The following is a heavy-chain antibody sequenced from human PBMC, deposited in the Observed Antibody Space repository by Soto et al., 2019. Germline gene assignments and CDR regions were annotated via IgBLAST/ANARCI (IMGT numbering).Heavy chain of an antibody. CDR2: IFPDDSET. Sequence: GDSLKISCKGVGYRFSTYWMSWVRQMPGKGLEWMGTIFPDDSETRYSPTFQGQVTISADKSISTAYLQCRSLKASDSAIYYCARLQYSASHYLDIWGQGTRVTFSS. D-gene: IGHD5-18*01. J-gene: IGHJ4*01. V-gene: IGHV5-51*01. CDR1: GYRFSTYW. CDR3: ARLQYSASHYLDI.